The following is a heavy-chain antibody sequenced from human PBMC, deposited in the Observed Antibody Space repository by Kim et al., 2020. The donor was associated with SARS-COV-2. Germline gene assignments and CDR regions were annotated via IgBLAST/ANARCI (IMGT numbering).Heavy chain of an antibody. V-gene: IGHV4-34*01. CDR1: GGSFSGYY. J-gene: IGHJ4*02. CDR2: INHSGST. D-gene: IGHD3-10*01. CDR3: ARGEMYYYGSGTEF. Sequence: SETLSLTCAVYGGSFSGYYWSWIRQPPGKGLEWIGEINHSGSTNYNPSLKSRVTISVDTSKNQFSLKLSSVTAADTAVYYCARGEMYYYGSGTEFWGQGT.